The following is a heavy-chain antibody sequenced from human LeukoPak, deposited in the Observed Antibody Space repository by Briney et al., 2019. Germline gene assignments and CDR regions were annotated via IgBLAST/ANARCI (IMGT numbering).Heavy chain of an antibody. CDR3: ARDGDSSGYSFDY. J-gene: IGHJ4*02. V-gene: IGHV3-33*01. D-gene: IGHD3-22*01. CDR2: IWHDDK. Sequence: GGSLRLSCAASGFTFSNYGMHWVRQAPGKGLEWVAVIWHDDKYYADSVKGRFTISRDNSKNTLHLQMNSLRAEDTALYYCARDGDSSGYSFDYWGQGTLVTVSS. CDR1: GFTFSNYG.